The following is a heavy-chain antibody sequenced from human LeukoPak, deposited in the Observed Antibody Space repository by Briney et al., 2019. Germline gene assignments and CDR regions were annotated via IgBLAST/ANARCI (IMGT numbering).Heavy chain of an antibody. D-gene: IGHD3-3*01. V-gene: IGHV3-30*03. CDR3: ARALTIFGVVSYMDV. CDR1: GFTFSSYG. J-gene: IGHJ6*03. Sequence: PGRSLRLSCAASGFTFSSYGMHWVRQAPGKGLEWVAVISYDGSNKYYADSVKGRFTISRDNSKNTLYLQMNSLRAEDTAVYYCARALTIFGVVSYMDVWGKGTTVTVSS. CDR2: ISYDGSNK.